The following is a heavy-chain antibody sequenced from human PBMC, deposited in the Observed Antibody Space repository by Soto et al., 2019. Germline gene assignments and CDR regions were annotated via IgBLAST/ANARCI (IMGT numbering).Heavy chain of an antibody. CDR3: AKEFGQLRFLEWGYMDV. CDR2: ISWNSGSI. CDR1: GFTFDDYA. J-gene: IGHJ6*03. D-gene: IGHD3-3*01. V-gene: IGHV3-9*01. Sequence: GGSLRLSCAASGFTFDDYAMHWVRQAPGKGLEWVSGISWNSGSIGYADSVKGRFTISRDNAKNSLYLQMNSLRAEDTALYYCAKEFGQLRFLEWGYMDVWGKGTTVTVSS.